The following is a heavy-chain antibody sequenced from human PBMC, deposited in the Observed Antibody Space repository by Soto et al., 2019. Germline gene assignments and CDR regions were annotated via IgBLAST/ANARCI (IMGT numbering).Heavy chain of an antibody. Sequence: QVQLVQSGAEVKKPGSSVKVSCKASGGTFSSYAISWVRQAPGQGLEWMGGIIPIFGTANYAQKFQGRVTITAEESKSTAYMELSSLRSEDTAVYYCARDGRFLEWLTLDGYYYGMDVWGQGTTVTVSS. V-gene: IGHV1-69*01. D-gene: IGHD3-3*01. CDR2: IIPIFGTA. J-gene: IGHJ6*02. CDR1: GGTFSSYA. CDR3: ARDGRFLEWLTLDGYYYGMDV.